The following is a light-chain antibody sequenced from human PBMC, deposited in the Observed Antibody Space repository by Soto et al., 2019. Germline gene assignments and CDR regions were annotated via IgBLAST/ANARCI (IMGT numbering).Light chain of an antibody. V-gene: IGLV2-14*01. Sequence: QSALTKPASVSGSAEQSITISCTGTSSDVGGYNYVSWYQQHPGKAPKLMIYDVSNRPSGVSNRFSGSKSGNTASLTISGLQAEDEADYYSSSYTSSSTIVFGTGTKVTVL. CDR3: SSYTSSSTIV. J-gene: IGLJ1*01. CDR1: SSDVGGYNY. CDR2: DVS.